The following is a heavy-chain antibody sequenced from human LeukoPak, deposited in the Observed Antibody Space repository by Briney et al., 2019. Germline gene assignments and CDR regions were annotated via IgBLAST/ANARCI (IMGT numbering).Heavy chain of an antibody. CDR1: GGSISSYC. Sequence: SETLSLTCTVSGGSISSYCWSWIRQPPGKGLEWIGYIYYSGRTNYNPSLKSRVTISVDTSKNQFSLQLNSVTPEDTAVYYCARGYYDILTGYYPFDYWGQGTLVTVSS. CDR3: ARGYYDILTGYYPFDY. D-gene: IGHD3-9*01. V-gene: IGHV4-59*12. J-gene: IGHJ4*02. CDR2: IYYSGRT.